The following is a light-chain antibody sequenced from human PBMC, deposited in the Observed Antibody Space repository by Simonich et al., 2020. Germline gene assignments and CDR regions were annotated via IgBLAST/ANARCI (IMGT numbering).Light chain of an antibody. CDR3: CSYAGSYTLV. J-gene: IGLJ2*01. CDR1: SSDVGGYNY. Sequence: QSALTQPLSVSGSPGQSVPISCTGTSSDVGGYNYVSWYQQHPGKAPKLMIYDFSKRPSGVPDRFSGSKSGNTASLTISGLQAEDEADYYCCSYAGSYTLVFGGGTKLTVL. CDR2: DFS. V-gene: IGLV2-11*01.